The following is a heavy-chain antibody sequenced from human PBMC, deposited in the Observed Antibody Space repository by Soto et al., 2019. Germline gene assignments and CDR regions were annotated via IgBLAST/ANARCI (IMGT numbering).Heavy chain of an antibody. D-gene: IGHD2-2*01. CDR3: AREGDIVVVPAASYFDY. CDR1: GGTFSSYA. Sequence: SVKVSCKASGGTFSSYAISWVRQAPGQGLEWMGGIIPIFGTANYAQKFQGRVTITADKSTSTAYMELSSLRSEDTAVYYCAREGDIVVVPAASYFDYCGQGTLVTVSS. CDR2: IIPIFGTA. J-gene: IGHJ4*02. V-gene: IGHV1-69*06.